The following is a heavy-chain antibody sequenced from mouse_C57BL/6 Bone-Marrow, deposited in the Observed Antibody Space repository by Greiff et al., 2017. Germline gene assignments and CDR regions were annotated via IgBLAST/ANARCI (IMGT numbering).Heavy chain of an antibody. J-gene: IGHJ4*01. CDR2: IYPGGGYT. D-gene: IGHD6-1*01. V-gene: IGHV1-63*01. CDR3: ASCSYDYAMDY. Sequence: QVHVKQSGAELVRPGTSVKMSCKASGYTFTNYWIGWAKQRPGHGLEWIGDIYPGGGYTNYNEKFKGKATLTADKSSSTAYMQFSSLTSEDSAIYYCASCSYDYAMDYWGQGTSVTVSS. CDR1: GYTFTNYW.